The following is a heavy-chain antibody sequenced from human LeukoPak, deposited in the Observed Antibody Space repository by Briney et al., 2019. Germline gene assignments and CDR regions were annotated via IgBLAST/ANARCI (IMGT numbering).Heavy chain of an antibody. Sequence: ASVKVSCKASGYTFTGYYLHWVRQAPGQGLEWMGIINPSGGSTSYAQKFQGRVTMTRDTSTSTVYMELSSLRSEDTAVYYCARDGGGGSSSWYDYYYYMDVWGKGTTVTVSS. V-gene: IGHV1-46*01. D-gene: IGHD6-13*01. CDR1: GYTFTGYY. CDR3: ARDGGGGSSSWYDYYYYMDV. CDR2: INPSGGST. J-gene: IGHJ6*03.